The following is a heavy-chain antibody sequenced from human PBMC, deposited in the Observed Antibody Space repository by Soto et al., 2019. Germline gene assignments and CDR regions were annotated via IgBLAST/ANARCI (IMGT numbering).Heavy chain of an antibody. D-gene: IGHD2-15*01. CDR2: ISYDGSNK. J-gene: IGHJ6*02. Sequence: GESLKISCAASGFTFSSYAMHWVRQAPGKGLEWVAVISYDGSNKYYADSVKGRFTISRDNSKNTLYLQMNSLRAEDTAVYYCARDKSWGSGGSLYYYYGMDVWGQGTTVTVSS. CDR3: ARDKSWGSGGSLYYYYGMDV. CDR1: GFTFSSYA. V-gene: IGHV3-30-3*01.